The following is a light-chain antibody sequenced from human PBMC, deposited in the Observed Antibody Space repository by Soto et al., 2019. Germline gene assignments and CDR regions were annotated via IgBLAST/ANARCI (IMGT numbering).Light chain of an antibody. Sequence: DLQMTQSPSSLSASVGDRVTITCRASQSISYYLNWYQQRPGKAPNLLIYAASSLQGGVPSRFSGSGSGTDFTLTISSLQPEDFATYYCQQSYNTLTFGGGTRVEIK. CDR2: AAS. CDR3: QQSYNTLT. V-gene: IGKV1-39*01. J-gene: IGKJ4*01. CDR1: QSISYY.